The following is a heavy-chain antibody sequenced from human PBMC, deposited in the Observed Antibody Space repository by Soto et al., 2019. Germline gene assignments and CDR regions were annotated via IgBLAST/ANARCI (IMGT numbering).Heavy chain of an antibody. V-gene: IGHV3-48*03. Sequence: GGSLRLSCAASGFTFSSYEMIWVRQAPGEGLECLSYITRGGSTIHYADSVKGRFTISRDNAKNSLYLQMNSLRAEDSAVYYCASVWSGYSGAHFWGQGTLVTVSS. J-gene: IGHJ4*02. CDR3: ASVWSGYSGAHF. D-gene: IGHD3-3*01. CDR2: ITRGGSTI. CDR1: GFTFSSYE.